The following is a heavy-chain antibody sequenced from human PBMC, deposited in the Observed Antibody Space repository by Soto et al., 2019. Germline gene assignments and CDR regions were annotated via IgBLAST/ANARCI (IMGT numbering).Heavy chain of an antibody. V-gene: IGHV3-23*01. J-gene: IGHJ3*02. CDR3: ARLYSRAYDI. CDR1: GFTFSSYA. CDR2: VTAGGDNT. D-gene: IGHD2-15*01. Sequence: EVQLLESGGGLVQPGGSLRLSCAASGFTFSSYAMTWVRQTPGQGLRWVSTVTAGGDNTYHADSVKGRFTISRDTSKNTLYLQMNSLRVKDTAIYHCARLYSRAYDIWGQGTMVTVSS.